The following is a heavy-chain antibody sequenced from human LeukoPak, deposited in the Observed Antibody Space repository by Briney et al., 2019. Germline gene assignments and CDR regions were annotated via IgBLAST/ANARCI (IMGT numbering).Heavy chain of an antibody. CDR2: IYYSGST. CDR1: GGSISSYY. Sequence: PSETLSLTCTVSGGSISSYYWSWIRQPPGKGLEWIGYIYYSGSTNYNPSLKSRVTISVDTSKNQFSLKLSSVTAADTAVYYCARVVVVPAAIQTPWYFDPWGRGTLVTVSS. J-gene: IGHJ2*01. V-gene: IGHV4-59*01. D-gene: IGHD2-2*02. CDR3: ARVVVVPAAIQTPWYFDP.